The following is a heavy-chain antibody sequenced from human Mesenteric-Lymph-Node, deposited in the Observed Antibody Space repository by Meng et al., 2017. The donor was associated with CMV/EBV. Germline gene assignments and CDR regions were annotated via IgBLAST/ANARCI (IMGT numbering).Heavy chain of an antibody. CDR3: AHRRDIVVVPAAPSGAFDI. V-gene: IGHV2-5*01. Sequence: SGPTLVKPTQTLTLTRTFSGFSLSTSGVGVGWIRQPPGKALEWLALIYWNDDKRYSTSLKSRLTITKDTSKNQVVLTMTNMDPVDTATYYCAHRRDIVVVPAAPSGAFDIWGQGTMVTVSS. CDR1: GFSLSTSGVG. CDR2: IYWNDDK. D-gene: IGHD2-2*01. J-gene: IGHJ3*02.